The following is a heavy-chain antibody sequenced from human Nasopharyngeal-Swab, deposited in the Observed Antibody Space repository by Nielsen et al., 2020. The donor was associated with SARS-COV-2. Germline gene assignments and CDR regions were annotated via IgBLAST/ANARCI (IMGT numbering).Heavy chain of an antibody. V-gene: IGHV3-30*18. Sequence: GSLKISCSASEFTFSSSGMDWVRQAPGKGLEWVAVISYDGSNEYYGDSVKGRFTISRDNSKNTLYLQMNSLRVDDTAVYYCAKDVHGDYGGIDYWGQGILVTVSS. CDR1: EFTFSSSG. D-gene: IGHD4-17*01. CDR2: ISYDGSNE. CDR3: AKDVHGDYGGIDY. J-gene: IGHJ4*02.